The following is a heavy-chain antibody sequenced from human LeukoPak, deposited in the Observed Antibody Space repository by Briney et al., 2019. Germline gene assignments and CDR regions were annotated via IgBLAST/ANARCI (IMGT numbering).Heavy chain of an antibody. CDR1: GGFISSGSYY. CDR3: ARGVRDGYNNFDP. Sequence: SETLSLTCTVSGGFISSGSYYWSWNRQPAGKGLEWIGRIYTSGSTNYNPSLKSRVTISVDTSKNQFSLKLSSVTAADTAVNPRARGVRDGYNNFDPWGQGTLVTVSS. J-gene: IGHJ5*02. D-gene: IGHD5-24*01. V-gene: IGHV4-61*02. CDR2: IYTSGST.